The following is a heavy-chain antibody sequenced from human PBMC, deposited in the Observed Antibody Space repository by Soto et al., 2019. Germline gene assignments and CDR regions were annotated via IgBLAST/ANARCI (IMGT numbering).Heavy chain of an antibody. Sequence: EVQLVESGGGLVQPGGSLRLSCAASGITFSDYWMQWVRQAPGKGPVWVSRISRDGSSTKYADSVKGRFTISRDNTKNTLYLKMNSLRAEDTAVYYCAREGPTVTTCVDFWGQGTLVTVSS. CDR1: GITFSDYW. D-gene: IGHD4-17*01. CDR3: AREGPTVTTCVDF. V-gene: IGHV3-74*01. CDR2: ISRDGSST. J-gene: IGHJ4*02.